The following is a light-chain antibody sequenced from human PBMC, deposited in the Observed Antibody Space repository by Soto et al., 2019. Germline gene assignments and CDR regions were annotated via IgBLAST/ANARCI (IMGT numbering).Light chain of an antibody. V-gene: IGKV1-9*01. CDR3: QQLNSYPLT. CDR2: AAS. Sequence: IQLPQSPSSLSASVGDRVTITCRASQGISSYLAWYQQKPGKAPKLLIYAASTLQSGVPSRFSGSGSGTDFTLTISSLQPEDFATYFCQQLNSYPLTVGGGTKVEIK. J-gene: IGKJ4*01. CDR1: QGISSY.